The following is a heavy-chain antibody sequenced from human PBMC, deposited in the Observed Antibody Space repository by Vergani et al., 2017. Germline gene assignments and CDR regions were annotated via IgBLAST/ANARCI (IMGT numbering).Heavy chain of an antibody. CDR1: GFTFSSYW. J-gene: IGHJ6*02. CDR3: AREYYYDSSGYYFYYYYGMDV. D-gene: IGHD3-22*01. V-gene: IGHV3-74*01. Sequence: EVQLVESGGGLVQPGGSLRLSCAASGFTFSSYWMHWVRQAPGKGLVWVSRINSDGSSTSYADSVKGRFTISRDNAKNTLYLQMNSLRAEDTAVYYCAREYYYDSSGYYFYYYYGMDVWGQGTTVTVSS. CDR2: INSDGSST.